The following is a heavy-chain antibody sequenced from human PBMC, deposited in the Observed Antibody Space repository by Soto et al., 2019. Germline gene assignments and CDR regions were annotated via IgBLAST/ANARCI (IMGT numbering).Heavy chain of an antibody. CDR3: ARHGNSSSSSQRYYYYMDV. D-gene: IGHD6-6*01. Sequence: SETLSLTCSVSGGSISYYYWSWIRQPPGKGLEWIGYIHYSGSTNYSPSLRSRVSISVDTSKNQFSLKLRSVTAADTAVYYCARHGNSSSSSQRYYYYMDVWGKGTTVTVS. CDR2: IHYSGST. V-gene: IGHV4-59*08. J-gene: IGHJ6*03. CDR1: GGSISYYY.